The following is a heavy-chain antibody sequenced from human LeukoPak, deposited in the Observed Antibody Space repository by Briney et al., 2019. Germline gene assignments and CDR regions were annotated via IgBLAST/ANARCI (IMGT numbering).Heavy chain of an antibody. D-gene: IGHD3-10*01. V-gene: IGHV4-4*02. J-gene: IGHJ4*02. CDR2: VDHSGYT. CDR3: AGDVWVRGVIISDY. CDR1: GGSISSTNW. Sequence: SGTLSLTCAVSGGSISSTNWWTWVRQPPGKGLEWIGEVDHSGYTNYNPSLKSRVTISVDKSKNHFSLKLSSVTAADTAIYYCAGDVWVRGVIISDYWGQGTLVTVSS.